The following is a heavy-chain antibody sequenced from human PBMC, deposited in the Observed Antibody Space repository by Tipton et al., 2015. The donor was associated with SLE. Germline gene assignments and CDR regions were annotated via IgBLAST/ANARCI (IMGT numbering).Heavy chain of an antibody. CDR1: GGSISGDYC. D-gene: IGHD6-13*01. Sequence: TLSLTCTVSGGSISGDYCWSWIRQHPGKGLEWLGYVCLTGSAFYNPSLKSRLSISLDASGNQFSLHLSSVTAADSAGYFCAREGSSWYYLNYWGQGTLFTVSS. J-gene: IGHJ4*02. CDR2: VCLTGSA. CDR3: AREGSSWYYLNY. V-gene: IGHV4-31*03.